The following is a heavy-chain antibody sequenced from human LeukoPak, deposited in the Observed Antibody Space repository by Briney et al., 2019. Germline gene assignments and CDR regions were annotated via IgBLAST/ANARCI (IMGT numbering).Heavy chain of an antibody. Sequence: PGRSLRLSCAASGFTVSSNYMSWVRQAPGKGLEWVSIIYSGGSTYYADPVKGRFTISGDNSKNTLDLQMISLRAEDTAVYYCARRGHGYGSPFDYWGQGTLVTVSS. CDR3: ARRGHGYGSPFDY. CDR1: GFTVSSNY. CDR2: IYSGGST. V-gene: IGHV3-66*04. J-gene: IGHJ4*02. D-gene: IGHD5-18*01.